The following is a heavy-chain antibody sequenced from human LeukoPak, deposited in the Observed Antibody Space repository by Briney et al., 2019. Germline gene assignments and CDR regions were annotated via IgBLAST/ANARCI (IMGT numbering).Heavy chain of an antibody. CDR2: IFYSGST. CDR3: ATRRSGCHPYY. D-gene: IGHD6-19*01. CDR1: GASVSSSSYY. Sequence: SETLPLTCTVSGASVSSSSYYWEWIRQPPGKGLEWVGSIFYSGSTSYNPSLKSRVTMSVDTSKNQFSLRLNSVTATDTAVYYCATRRSGCHPYYWGQGTLVTVSS. J-gene: IGHJ4*02. V-gene: IGHV4-39*01.